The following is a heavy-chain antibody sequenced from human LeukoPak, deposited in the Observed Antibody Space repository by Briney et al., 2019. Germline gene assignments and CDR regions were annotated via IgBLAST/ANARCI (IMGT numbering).Heavy chain of an antibody. Sequence: GGSLRLSCAASGFTVSSNYMSWVRQAPGKGLEWVSVIYSGGSTYYADSVKGRFTISRDNSKNTLYLRMNSLRAEDTAVYYCARGPYGSGSYPFDYWGQGTLVTVSS. V-gene: IGHV3-53*01. CDR2: IYSGGST. CDR1: GFTVSSNY. J-gene: IGHJ4*02. D-gene: IGHD3-10*01. CDR3: ARGPYGSGSYPFDY.